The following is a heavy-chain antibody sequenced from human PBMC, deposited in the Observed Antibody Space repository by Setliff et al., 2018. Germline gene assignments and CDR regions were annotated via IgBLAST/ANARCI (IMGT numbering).Heavy chain of an antibody. V-gene: IGHV1-18*01. CDR1: GYTFTSYG. Sequence: ASVKVSCKASGYTFTSYGISWVRQAPGQGLERMGWISAYNGNTNYARKLQGRVTMTTDTSTSTAYMELRSLRSDDTAVYYCARVNSGYDGGSNWGQGTLVTVSS. CDR3: ARVNSGYDGGSN. D-gene: IGHD5-12*01. J-gene: IGHJ4*02. CDR2: ISAYNGNT.